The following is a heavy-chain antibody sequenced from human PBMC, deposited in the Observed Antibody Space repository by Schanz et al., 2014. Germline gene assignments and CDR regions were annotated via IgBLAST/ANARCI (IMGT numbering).Heavy chain of an antibody. CDR2: INPNTGGT. J-gene: IGHJ2*01. V-gene: IGHV1-2*06. D-gene: IGHD6-6*01. Sequence: QVQLVQSAAEVKKPGASVKVSCKASGYSFTGYYIHWVRQAPGQGLEWMGRINPNTGGTNFAQKFQGRVTMTRDTSISTAYMELSRLRSDDTAVYYCARAGQDFEYSSLSPIWYFDLWGRGTLVTVSS. CDR3: ARAGQDFEYSSLSPIWYFDL. CDR1: GYSFTGYY.